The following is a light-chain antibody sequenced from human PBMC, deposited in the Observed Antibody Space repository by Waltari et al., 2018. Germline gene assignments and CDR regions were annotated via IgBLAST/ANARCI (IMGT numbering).Light chain of an antibody. CDR2: DVS. J-gene: IGLJ1*01. Sequence: QSALTQPRSVSGSPGQSVTISCTGTSSDVGGYNYVSWYQKHPGKAPKLSIYDVSKRPSGVPDRFSRSKSGTTASLTISGLQAEDEADYYCCSYAGSYVFGTGTKVTVL. CDR1: SSDVGGYNY. CDR3: CSYAGSYV. V-gene: IGLV2-11*01.